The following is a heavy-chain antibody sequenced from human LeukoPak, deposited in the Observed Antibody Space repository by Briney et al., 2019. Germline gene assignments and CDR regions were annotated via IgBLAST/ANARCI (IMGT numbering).Heavy chain of an antibody. CDR3: ARERRTQLPKPNWFDP. Sequence: ASVKVSCKASGYTFTSYAMHWVRQAPGQRLEWMGWINAGNGNTKYSQKFQGRVTITRDTSASTAYMELSSLRSEDTAVYYCARERRTQLPKPNWFDPWGQGTLVTVSS. V-gene: IGHV1-3*01. CDR2: INAGNGNT. J-gene: IGHJ5*02. D-gene: IGHD1-1*01. CDR1: GYTFTSYA.